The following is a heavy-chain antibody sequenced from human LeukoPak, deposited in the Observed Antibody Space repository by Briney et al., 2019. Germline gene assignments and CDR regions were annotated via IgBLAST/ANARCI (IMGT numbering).Heavy chain of an antibody. CDR3: ARDSTSCHDY. V-gene: IGHV1-18*01. CDR2: ISAYNGNT. Sequence: GASVKVSCKASGGTFSSYAISWVRQAPGQGLEWMGWISAYNGNTNYAQKLQGRVTMTTDTSTSTAYMELRSLRSDDTAVYYCARDSTSCHDYWGQGTLVTVSS. J-gene: IGHJ4*02. D-gene: IGHD2-2*01. CDR1: GGTFSSYA.